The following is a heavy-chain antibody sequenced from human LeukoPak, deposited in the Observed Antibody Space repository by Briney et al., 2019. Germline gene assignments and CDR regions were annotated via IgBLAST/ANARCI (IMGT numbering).Heavy chain of an antibody. V-gene: IGHV1-2*02. CDR1: GYTFTDYY. CDR2: INPNSGDT. J-gene: IGHJ3*02. D-gene: IGHD6-13*01. Sequence: ASVKVSCKASGYTFTDYYMHWVRQAPGQGLEWMGWINPNSGDTKYAQKFQGRVTMTRDTSISTAYMELTRLRSDDSAVYYCARGETEKTGTRPDAFDIWGQGTMVTVSS. CDR3: ARGETEKTGTRPDAFDI.